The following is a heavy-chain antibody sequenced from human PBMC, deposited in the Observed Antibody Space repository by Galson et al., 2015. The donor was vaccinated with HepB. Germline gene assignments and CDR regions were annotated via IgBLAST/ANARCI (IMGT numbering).Heavy chain of an antibody. CDR1: GFTFSSYW. D-gene: IGHD6-13*01. CDR2: IKQDGSEK. CDR3: ARRDVYSSSWSFDY. Sequence: SLRLSCAASGFTFSSYWMSWVRQAPGKGLEWVANIKQDGSEKYYVDSVKGRITISRDNAKNSLYLQMNSLRAEDTAVYYCARRDVYSSSWSFDYWGQGTLVTVSS. J-gene: IGHJ4*02. V-gene: IGHV3-7*03.